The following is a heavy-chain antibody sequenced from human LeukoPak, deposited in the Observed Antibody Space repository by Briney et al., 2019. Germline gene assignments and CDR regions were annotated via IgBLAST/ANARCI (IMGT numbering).Heavy chain of an antibody. Sequence: ASVKVSCKASGYTFTTYFIHWVRQAPGQGLEWMGMINPRGGGTTYAQNFQGRVTMTRDTSTSTVYMDLSSLRSEDTALYYCARGENSGLFDYWGQGTLVTVSS. CDR2: INPRGGGT. CDR3: ARGENSGLFDY. CDR1: GYTFTTYF. V-gene: IGHV1-46*01. J-gene: IGHJ4*02. D-gene: IGHD3-10*01.